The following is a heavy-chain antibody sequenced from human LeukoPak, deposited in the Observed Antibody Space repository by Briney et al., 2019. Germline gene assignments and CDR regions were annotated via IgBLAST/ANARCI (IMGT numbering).Heavy chain of an antibody. Sequence: PGGSLTLSCAASGFTFSNAWMSWVRQSLGKGLEWVSVIYSGGSTYYADSVNGRFTISRDNSRNTLFLQMNSLRAEDTALYYCASAREYCGSAECYEYFQHWGQGTLVTVSS. D-gene: IGHD2-21*01. CDR3: ASAREYCGSAECYEYFQH. CDR2: IYSGGST. V-gene: IGHV3-53*01. CDR1: GFTFSNAW. J-gene: IGHJ1*01.